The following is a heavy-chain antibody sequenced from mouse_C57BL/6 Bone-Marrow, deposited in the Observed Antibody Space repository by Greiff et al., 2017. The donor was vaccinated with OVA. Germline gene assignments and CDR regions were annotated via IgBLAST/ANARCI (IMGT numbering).Heavy chain of an antibody. D-gene: IGHD1-1*01. J-gene: IGHJ2*01. CDR3: ERSNSYYYGSSYFDY. CDR2: INPYNGGT. Sequence: VQLQQSGPVLVKPGASVTMSCKASGYTFTDYSMNWVKQSHGKSLEWIGVINPYNGGTSYNQKFKGKATLTGDKSSSTAYMELNSLTSEDSAVYYCERSNSYYYGSSYFDYWGKGTTRTVAS. CDR1: GYTFTDYS. V-gene: IGHV1-19*01.